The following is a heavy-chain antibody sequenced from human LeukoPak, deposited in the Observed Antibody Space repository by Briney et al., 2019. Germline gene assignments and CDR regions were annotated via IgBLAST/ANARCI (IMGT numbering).Heavy chain of an antibody. D-gene: IGHD3-10*01. CDR1: GGSISSYY. V-gene: IGHV4-59*01. CDR3: ASSEGYYGSGSYYLNDY. Sequence: SETLSLTCTVSGGSISSYYWSWIRQPPGKGLEWIGYIYYSGSTNYNPSLKSRVTISVDTSKNQFSLKLSSVTAADTAVYYCASSEGYYGSGSYYLNDYWGQGTLVTVSS. CDR2: IYYSGST. J-gene: IGHJ4*02.